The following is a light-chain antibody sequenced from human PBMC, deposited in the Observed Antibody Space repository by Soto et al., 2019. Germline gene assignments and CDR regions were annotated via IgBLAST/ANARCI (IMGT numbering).Light chain of an antibody. J-gene: IGKJ1*01. CDR1: QSVSSSY. CDR3: QQYGSSPWT. V-gene: IGKV3-20*01. CDR2: GAS. Sequence: EIVFAQSPGPLSLSPGERATLSCRASQSVSSSYLAWYQQKPGQAPRLLIYGASSRATGIPDRFSGSGSGTDFTLTISRLEPEDFAVYYCQQYGSSPWTFGQGTKVDIK.